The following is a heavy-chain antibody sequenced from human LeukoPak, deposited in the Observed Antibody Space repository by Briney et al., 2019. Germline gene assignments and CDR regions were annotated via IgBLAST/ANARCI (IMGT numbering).Heavy chain of an antibody. D-gene: IGHD3-3*01. CDR2: INHSGST. CDR1: GGSFSGYY. J-gene: IGHJ4*02. Sequence: SETLSLICAVYGGSFSGYYWSWIRQPPGKGLEWIGEINHSGSTNYNPSLKSRVTISVDTSKNQFSLKLSSVTAADTAVYYCARGVYDFWSGYYPTPIDYWGQGTLVTVSS. CDR3: ARGVYDFWSGYYPTPIDY. V-gene: IGHV4-34*01.